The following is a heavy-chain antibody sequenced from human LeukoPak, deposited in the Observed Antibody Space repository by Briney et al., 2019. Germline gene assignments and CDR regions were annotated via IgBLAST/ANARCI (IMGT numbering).Heavy chain of an antibody. J-gene: IGHJ4*02. D-gene: IGHD6-19*01. CDR3: ATSSGWYWYFDY. V-gene: IGHV1-69*01. CDR2: IMPIFGTA. CDR1: GGTFSSYA. Sequence: SVKVSCKASGGTFSSYAISWVRQAPGQGLEWMGGIMPIFGTANYAQKFQGRVTITADESTSTAYMELSSLRSEDTAVYYCATSSGWYWYFDYWGQGTLVTVSS.